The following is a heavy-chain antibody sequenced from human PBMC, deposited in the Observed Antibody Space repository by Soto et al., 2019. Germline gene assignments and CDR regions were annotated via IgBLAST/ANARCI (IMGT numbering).Heavy chain of an antibody. Sequence: GGSQRLSSTASGFNFRSYWMSWVRQAPGKGLEWVANIKQDGSEKYYVDSVKGRFTISRDNAKNSLYLQMNSLRAEDTAVYYCARVESIAARFVLDYWGQGTLVTVSS. V-gene: IGHV3-7*05. CDR1: GFNFRSYW. J-gene: IGHJ4*02. CDR2: IKQDGSEK. D-gene: IGHD6-6*01. CDR3: ARVESIAARFVLDY.